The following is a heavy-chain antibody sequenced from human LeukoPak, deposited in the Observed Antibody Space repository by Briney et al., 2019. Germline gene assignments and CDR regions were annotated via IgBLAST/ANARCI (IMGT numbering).Heavy chain of an antibody. CDR3: ARNPGYSSGWYSGDYYYYGMDV. CDR1: GGSFSGYY. CDR2: INHSGST. Sequence: SETLSLTCAVYGGSFSGYYWSWIRQPPGKGLEWIGEINHSGSTNYNPSLKSRVTISVDTSKNQFSLKLSSVTAADTAVYYCARNPGYSSGWYSGDYYYYGMDVWGQGTTVTVSS. J-gene: IGHJ6*02. D-gene: IGHD6-19*01. V-gene: IGHV4-34*01.